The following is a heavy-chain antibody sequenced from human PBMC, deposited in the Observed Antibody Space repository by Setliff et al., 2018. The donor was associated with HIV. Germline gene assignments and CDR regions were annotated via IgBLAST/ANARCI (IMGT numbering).Heavy chain of an antibody. Sequence: KTSETLSLTCAVYGETFNDFYWSWIRQAPGKGLEWIGEIKPSEGTNNNPSLKSRVTMSVDTSKKQFSLKLSSVTAADTAMYYCARGRVDIVVTDCLDVWGKGTTVTVSS. CDR2: IKPSEGT. D-gene: IGHD5-12*01. V-gene: IGHV4-34*01. CDR1: GETFNDFY. CDR3: ARGRVDIVVTDCLDV. J-gene: IGHJ6*01.